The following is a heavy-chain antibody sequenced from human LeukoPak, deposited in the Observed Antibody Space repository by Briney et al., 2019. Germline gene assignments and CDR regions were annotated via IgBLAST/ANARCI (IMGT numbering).Heavy chain of an antibody. V-gene: IGHV1-18*01. CDR2: ISAYNGNT. Sequence: GASVKVSCKASGYTFTSYGISWVRQAPGQGLEWMGWISAYNGNTNYAQKLQGRVTMTTDTSTSTAYMELRSLRSDDTAVYYCARDMRPRGAVARTRGIDYWGQGTLVTVSS. CDR1: GYTFTSYG. CDR3: ARDMRPRGAVARTRGIDY. D-gene: IGHD6-19*01. J-gene: IGHJ4*02.